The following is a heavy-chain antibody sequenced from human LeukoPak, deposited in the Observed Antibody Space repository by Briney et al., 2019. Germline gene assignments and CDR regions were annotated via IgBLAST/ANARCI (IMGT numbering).Heavy chain of an antibody. CDR2: FCGDHVSK. CDR1: GFTFSNHA. J-gene: IGHJ3*02. D-gene: IGHD3-22*01. V-gene: IGHV3-23*01. Sequence: GGSLRLSCAVSGFTFSNHAMSWVRQAPGKGLEWVSAFCGDHVSKYYGDSVKGRFTVSRDKSKSTLYLQMNSLRAEDTAVYYCARLVGRDSSSYYLSREDAFDIWGQGTMVTFSS. CDR3: ARLVGRDSSSYYLSREDAFDI.